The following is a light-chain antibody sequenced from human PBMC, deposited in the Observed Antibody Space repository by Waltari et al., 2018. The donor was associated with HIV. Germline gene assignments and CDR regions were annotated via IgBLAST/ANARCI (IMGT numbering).Light chain of an antibody. J-gene: IGLJ1*01. Sequence: QSVLTQPPSASGAPGQRVTISCSGSTPNIGSSTVNWYQQFSRAAPKLLIYADAQRPSGVPDRFSGSKSGTSASLVISGLQSEDEADYYCSSYTSSSTPVFGTGTKVTVL. V-gene: IGLV1-44*01. CDR3: SSYTSSSTPV. CDR1: TPNIGSST. CDR2: ADA.